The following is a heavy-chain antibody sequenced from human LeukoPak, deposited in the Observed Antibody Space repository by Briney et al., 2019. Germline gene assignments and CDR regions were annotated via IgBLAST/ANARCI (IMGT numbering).Heavy chain of an antibody. CDR3: ARATPTIQVDTAMARDFDY. Sequence: GGSLRLSCAVSGFTFSNFDMNWVRQAPGKGLEWVSSISSSSSYIYYADSVKGRFTISRDNAKNSLYLQMNSLRAEDTAVYYCARATPTIQVDTAMARDFDYWGQGTLVTVSS. CDR2: ISSSSSYI. D-gene: IGHD5-18*01. J-gene: IGHJ4*02. CDR1: GFTFSNFD. V-gene: IGHV3-21*01.